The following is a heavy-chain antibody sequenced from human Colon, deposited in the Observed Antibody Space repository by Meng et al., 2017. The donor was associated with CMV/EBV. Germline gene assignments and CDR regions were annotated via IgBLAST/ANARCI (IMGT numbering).Heavy chain of an antibody. CDR2: ISSSSSYI. Sequence: GESLKISCAASGFSFSRYAMTWVRQAPGKGLEWVSSISSSSSYIYYADSVKGRFTISRDNAKNSLYLQMNSLRAEDTAVYYCARVQYCSSTSCYTCDAWGQGTTVTVSS. CDR3: ARVQYCSSTSCYTCDA. D-gene: IGHD2-2*02. CDR1: GFSFSRYA. J-gene: IGHJ6*02. V-gene: IGHV3-21*06.